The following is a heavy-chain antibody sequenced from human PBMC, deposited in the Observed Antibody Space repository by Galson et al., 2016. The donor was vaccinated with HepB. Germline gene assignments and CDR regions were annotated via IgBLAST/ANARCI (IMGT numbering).Heavy chain of an antibody. V-gene: IGHV1-18*01. CDR3: ARDRMVKWGCCSGGSCYYFDY. CDR2: ISAYNGNT. CDR1: GYIFTSNG. J-gene: IGHJ4*02. Sequence: SVKVSCKASGYIFTSNGISWVRQAPGQGPEWMGWISAYNGNTKYAQKLQGRVTMTTDASTSTAYMELRSLRSDDTAVYYCARDRMVKWGCCSGGSCYYFDYWGQGTLVTVSS. D-gene: IGHD2-15*01.